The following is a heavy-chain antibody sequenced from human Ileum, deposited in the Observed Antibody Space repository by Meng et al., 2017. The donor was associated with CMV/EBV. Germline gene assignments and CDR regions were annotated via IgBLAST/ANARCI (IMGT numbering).Heavy chain of an antibody. CDR1: FKFSSYA. CDR2: ISGTGAST. CDR3: AKAPVPAAASTSSSRFDS. V-gene: IGHV3-23*01. D-gene: IGHD6-13*01. Sequence: FKFSSYAMSWVRQAPGKGLEWVSVISGTGASTYYADSVRGRFTISRDSSKNTLYLQMNSLRAEDSAIYYCAKAPVPAAASTSSSRFDSWGQGTLVTVSS. J-gene: IGHJ4*02.